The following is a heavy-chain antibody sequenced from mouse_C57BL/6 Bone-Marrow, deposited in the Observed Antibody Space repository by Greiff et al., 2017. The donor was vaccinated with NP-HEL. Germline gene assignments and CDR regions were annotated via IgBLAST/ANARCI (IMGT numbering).Heavy chain of an antibody. CDR1: GFTFSSYA. CDR2: ISDGGSYT. D-gene: IGHD2-3*01. J-gene: IGHJ4*01. Sequence: DVMLVESGGGLVKPGGSLKLSCAASGFTFSSYAMSWVRQTPEKRLEWVATISDGGSYTYYPDNVKGRFTISRDNAKNNLYLQMSHLKSEDTAMYYCARGNIYDGYYAMDYWGQGTSVTVSS. CDR3: ARGNIYDGYYAMDY. V-gene: IGHV5-4*03.